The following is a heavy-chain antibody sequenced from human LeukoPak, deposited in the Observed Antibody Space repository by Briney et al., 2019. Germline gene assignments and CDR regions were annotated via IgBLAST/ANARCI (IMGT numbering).Heavy chain of an antibody. J-gene: IGHJ4*02. CDR1: GGSISSYY. CDR2: IYYNGST. D-gene: IGHD3-9*01. V-gene: IGHV4-59*01. Sequence: SETLSLTCTVSGGSISSYYWSWIRQPPGKGLEWIGYIYYNGSTNYNPSLKSRVTISVDTSKNQFSLKLSSATAADTAVYYCARGNDYDILTGWGQGTLVTVSS. CDR3: ARGNDYDILTG.